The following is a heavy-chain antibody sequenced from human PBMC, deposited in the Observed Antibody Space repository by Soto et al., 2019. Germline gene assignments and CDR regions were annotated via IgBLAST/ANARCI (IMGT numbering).Heavy chain of an antibody. CDR2: MDYSGDT. J-gene: IGHJ5*02. Sequence: SETLSLTCSFSCVSITTSDYYWGWIRRPPGKGLEWIGTMDYSGDTNYNPSLNSRVTISADPSKNHFSLRLNSVTAADTAVYYCARRTPLYASESSRFDPWGQGALVTVSS. CDR1: CVSITTSDYY. D-gene: IGHD3-10*01. CDR3: ARRTPLYASESSRFDP. V-gene: IGHV4-39*02.